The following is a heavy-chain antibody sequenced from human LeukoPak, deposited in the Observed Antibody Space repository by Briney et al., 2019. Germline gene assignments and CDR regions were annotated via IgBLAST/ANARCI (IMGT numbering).Heavy chain of an antibody. CDR3: ARTYCSSPTCSPYNWFDP. Sequence: SETLSLTCTVSGGSISSSSYYWGWIRQPPGKGLEWIGSIYYSGSTFYNPSLKSRVTISVDTSKNHFSLKLSSVTAADTAVYYCARTYCSSPTCSPYNWFDPWGQGTLVTVSS. J-gene: IGHJ5*02. D-gene: IGHD2-2*01. CDR2: IYYSGST. V-gene: IGHV4-39*02. CDR1: GGSISSSSYY.